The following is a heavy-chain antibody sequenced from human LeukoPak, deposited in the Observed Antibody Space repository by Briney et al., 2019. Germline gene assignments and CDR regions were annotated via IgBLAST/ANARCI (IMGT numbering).Heavy chain of an antibody. CDR2: ISGGGETT. D-gene: IGHD4-17*01. Sequence: PGGSLRLSCAASGFTFNNYAMNWVRQAPGKGLEWVSCISGGGETTYYADSAKGRFTISRDNSQNTLYLQMNSLRAEDTAVYYCARDYADSVGYFFFDYWGQGTLVTVSS. CDR3: ARDYADSVGYFFFDY. CDR1: GFTFNNYA. J-gene: IGHJ4*02. V-gene: IGHV3-23*01.